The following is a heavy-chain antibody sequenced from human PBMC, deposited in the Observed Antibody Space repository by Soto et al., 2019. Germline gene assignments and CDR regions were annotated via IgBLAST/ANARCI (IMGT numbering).Heavy chain of an antibody. CDR2: ISSGSTTI. V-gene: IGHV3-48*02. D-gene: IGHD1-20*01. J-gene: IGHJ4*02. CDR3: ARVRYNWNRSPEYYFDY. Sequence: GGSLRLSCAASGFTFSSYSMSWVRQAPGKGLEWVSYISSGSTTIYYTDSVKGRFTISRDNAKNSLFLQMNSLRDEDTAVYFCARVRYNWNRSPEYYFDYWGQGTLVTVSS. CDR1: GFTFSSYS.